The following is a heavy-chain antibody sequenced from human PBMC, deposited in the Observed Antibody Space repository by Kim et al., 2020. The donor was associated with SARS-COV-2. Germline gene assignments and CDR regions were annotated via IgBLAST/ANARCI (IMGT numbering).Heavy chain of an antibody. CDR3: ARGDFDWLLYYYYGMDV. Sequence: GGSLRLSCAASGFTFSSYSMNWVRQAPGKGLEWVSSISSSSRYIYYADSVKGRFTISRDNAKNSLYLQMNSLRAEDTAVYYCARGDFDWLLYYYYGMDVWGQGTTVTVSS. CDR1: GFTFSSYS. D-gene: IGHD3-9*01. V-gene: IGHV3-21*01. CDR2: ISSSSRYI. J-gene: IGHJ6*02.